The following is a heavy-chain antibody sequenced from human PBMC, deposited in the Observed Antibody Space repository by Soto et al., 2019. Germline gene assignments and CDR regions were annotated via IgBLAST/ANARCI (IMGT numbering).Heavy chain of an antibody. Sequence: GGSLRLSCAASGFTVSSNYMSWVRQAPGKGLEWVSVIYSGGSTYYADSVKGRFTISRDNSKNTLYLQMNSLRAEDTAVYYCARPRGNDYSNYGYYYYGMDVWGQGTTVTVSS. D-gene: IGHD4-4*01. CDR1: GFTVSSNY. CDR2: IYSGGST. J-gene: IGHJ6*02. V-gene: IGHV3-53*01. CDR3: ARPRGNDYSNYGYYYYGMDV.